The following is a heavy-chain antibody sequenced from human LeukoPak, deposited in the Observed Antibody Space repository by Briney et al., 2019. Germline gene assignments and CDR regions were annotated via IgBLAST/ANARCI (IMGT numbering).Heavy chain of an antibody. V-gene: IGHV3-7*01. J-gene: IGHJ5*02. CDR1: GFTFSSYW. CDR2: IKQDGSEK. D-gene: IGHD2-15*01. CDR3: ARLCVVVAATPEYWFDP. Sequence: PGGSLRLSCAASGFTFSSYWMSWVRQAPGKGLEWVANIKQDGSEKYYVDSVKGRFTISRDNAKNSLYLQMNSLRAEDTAVYYCARLCVVVAATPEYWFDPWGQGTLVTVSS.